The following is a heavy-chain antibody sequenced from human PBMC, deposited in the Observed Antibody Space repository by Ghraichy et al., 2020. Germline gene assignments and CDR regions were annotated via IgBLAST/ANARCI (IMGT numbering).Heavy chain of an antibody. Sequence: SVKVSCKASGGTFSAYTITWVRQAPGQGLEWMGRITPIGVTNYAQKFQGRVTITADKSTSTAYMELSSLRSEDTAVYYCARDGISGTNDYWGQGTLVTISS. J-gene: IGHJ4*02. CDR2: ITPIGVT. D-gene: IGHD1-20*01. CDR3: ARDGISGTNDY. V-gene: IGHV1-69*04. CDR1: GGTFSAYT.